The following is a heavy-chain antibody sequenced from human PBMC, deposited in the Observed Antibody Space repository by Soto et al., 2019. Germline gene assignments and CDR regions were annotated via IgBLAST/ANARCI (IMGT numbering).Heavy chain of an antibody. V-gene: IGHV4-34*01. Sequence: LETLSLTCAVYGGSFSGYYWSWIRQPPGKGLEWIGEINHSGSTNYNPSLKSRVTISVDTSKNQFSLKLSSVTAADTAVYYCARGTYYDFWSGYYIHSPYFDYRGQGTLVTGSS. CDR1: GGSFSGYY. D-gene: IGHD3-3*01. CDR2: INHSGST. CDR3: ARGTYYDFWSGYYIHSPYFDY. J-gene: IGHJ4*02.